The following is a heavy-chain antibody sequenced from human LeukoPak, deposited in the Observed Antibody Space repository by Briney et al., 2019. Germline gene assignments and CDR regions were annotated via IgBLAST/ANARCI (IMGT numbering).Heavy chain of an antibody. CDR3: ARGVVITTNYFDY. J-gene: IGHJ4*02. CDR1: GSTFSSYA. Sequence: PGGSLRLSCAASGSTFSSYAMHWVRQAPGKGLEYVSAISSNGGSTYYANSVKGRFTISRDNSKNTLYLQMGSLRAEDMAVYYCARGVVITTNYFDYWGQGTLVTVSS. V-gene: IGHV3-64*01. CDR2: ISSNGGST. D-gene: IGHD3-22*01.